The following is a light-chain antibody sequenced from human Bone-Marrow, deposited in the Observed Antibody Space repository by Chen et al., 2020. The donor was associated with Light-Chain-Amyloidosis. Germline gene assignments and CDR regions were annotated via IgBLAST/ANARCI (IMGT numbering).Light chain of an antibody. Sequence: QSALTQPPSVSGSPGQSLTISCTRTSSDVGGYNYVSWYQQHPGKAPKLMIYDVSNRPSGVSNRFSGSKSGNTASLTISGLQAEDEADYYCSSYTSSSTPYVFGTGTKVTVL. CDR2: DVS. J-gene: IGLJ1*01. CDR1: SSDVGGYNY. CDR3: SSYTSSSTPYV. V-gene: IGLV2-14*01.